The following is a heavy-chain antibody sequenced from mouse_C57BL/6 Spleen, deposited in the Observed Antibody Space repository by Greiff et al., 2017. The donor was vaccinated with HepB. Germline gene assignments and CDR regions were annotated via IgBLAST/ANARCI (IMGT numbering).Heavy chain of an antibody. D-gene: IGHD2-1*01. Sequence: EVQLQQSGAELVRPGASVKLSCTASGFNIKDYYMHWVKQRPEQGLEWIGRIDPEDGDTEYAPKFQGKATMTADTSSNTAYLQLSSLTSEDTAVYYCTFYYGKRYYAMDYWGQGTSVTVSS. J-gene: IGHJ4*01. V-gene: IGHV14-1*01. CDR1: GFNIKDYY. CDR2: IDPEDGDT. CDR3: TFYYGKRYYAMDY.